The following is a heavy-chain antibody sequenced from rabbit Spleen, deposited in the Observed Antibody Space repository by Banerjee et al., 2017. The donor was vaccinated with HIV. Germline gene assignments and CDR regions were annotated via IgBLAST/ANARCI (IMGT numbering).Heavy chain of an antibody. CDR1: GFSFSSSDY. J-gene: IGHJ4*01. CDR3: ARETSSGWGVVLYYFSL. V-gene: IGHV1S40*01. D-gene: IGHD4-1*01. Sequence: QSLEESGGDLVKPEGSLTLTCTASGFSFSSSDYMCWVRQAPGKGLEWIACIYVAGSGTISYASWAKGRFTISKTSAMVTLQMTSLTAVDTATYFCARETSSGWGVVLYYFSLWGQGTLVTVS. CDR2: IYVAGSGTI.